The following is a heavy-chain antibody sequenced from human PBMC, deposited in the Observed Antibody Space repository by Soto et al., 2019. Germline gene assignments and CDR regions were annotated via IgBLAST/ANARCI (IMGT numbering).Heavy chain of an antibody. D-gene: IGHD5-12*01. V-gene: IGHV4-31*03. Sequence: PSETLSLTCTVSGGSISSGGYYWSWIRQHPGKGLEWIGYIYYSGSTYYNPSLKSRVTISVDTSKNQFSLKLSSVTAADTAVYYCARWARWLHSVPGYFDYWGQGTLVTVSS. CDR3: ARWARWLHSVPGYFDY. J-gene: IGHJ4*02. CDR1: GGSISSGGYY. CDR2: IYYSGST.